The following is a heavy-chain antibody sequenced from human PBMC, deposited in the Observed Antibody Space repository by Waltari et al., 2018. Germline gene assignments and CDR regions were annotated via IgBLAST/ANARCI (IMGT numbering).Heavy chain of an antibody. J-gene: IGHJ3*02. V-gene: IGHV3-48*03. Sequence: EVQLVESGGGLVQPGGSLRLSCAASGFTFSSYEMNWVRQAPGKGLEWVSYISSSGSTIYYADSVKDRFTISRDNAKNSLYLQMNSLRAEDTAVYYCARVRGYYDFWSGYQNDAFDIWGQGTMVTVSS. CDR1: GFTFSSYE. CDR3: ARVRGYYDFWSGYQNDAFDI. CDR2: ISSSGSTI. D-gene: IGHD3-3*01.